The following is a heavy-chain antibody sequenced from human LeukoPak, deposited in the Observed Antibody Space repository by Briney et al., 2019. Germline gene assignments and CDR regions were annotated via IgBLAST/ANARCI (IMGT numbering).Heavy chain of an antibody. CDR2: IYYSGSA. Sequence: PSETLSLTCTVSGGSISSSSYYWGWIRQPPGKGLEWIGSIYYSGSAYYNPSLKGRVTISVDTSKNQFSLKLSSVTAADTAVYYCARDGYNPIDYWGQGTLVTVSS. J-gene: IGHJ4*02. V-gene: IGHV4-39*02. CDR1: GGSISSSSYY. D-gene: IGHD5-24*01. CDR3: ARDGYNPIDY.